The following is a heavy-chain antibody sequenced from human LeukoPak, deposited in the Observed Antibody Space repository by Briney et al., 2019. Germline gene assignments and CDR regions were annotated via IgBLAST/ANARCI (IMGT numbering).Heavy chain of an antibody. Sequence: GGSLRLSCAASGFTFSDYYMSWIRQAPGKGLEWISYISSSTMTIHYADSVKGRFTISRDNAKNSLYLQMNSLRVEDTAVYYCARRYSTSSVEDFDYWGQGTLVTVSS. CDR3: ARRYSTSSVEDFDY. D-gene: IGHD6-6*01. J-gene: IGHJ4*02. CDR2: ISSSTMTI. V-gene: IGHV3-11*04. CDR1: GFTFSDYY.